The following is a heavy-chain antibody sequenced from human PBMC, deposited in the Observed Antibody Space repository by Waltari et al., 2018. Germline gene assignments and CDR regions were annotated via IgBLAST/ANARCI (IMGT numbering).Heavy chain of an antibody. Sequence: EVQLLESGGGLVQPGGSLRLSCAASGFTFTSYAMSWVRQAPGKGLEWVSVIYSGGSTYYADSVKGRFTISRDNSKNTLYLQMNSLRAEDTAVYYCAKLGVGAIHYWGQGTLVTVSS. CDR3: AKLGVGAIHY. D-gene: IGHD1-26*01. CDR2: IYSGGST. V-gene: IGHV3-23*03. CDR1: GFTFTSYA. J-gene: IGHJ4*02.